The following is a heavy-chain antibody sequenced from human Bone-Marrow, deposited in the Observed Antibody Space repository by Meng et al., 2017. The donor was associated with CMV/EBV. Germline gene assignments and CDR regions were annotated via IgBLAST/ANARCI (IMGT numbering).Heavy chain of an antibody. CDR1: GDSVSSINTA. D-gene: IGHD3-16*01. CDR3: GREGGDAFDI. V-gene: IGHV6-1*01. CDR2: TYYRSKWYN. J-gene: IGHJ3*02. Sequence: SQTLSLTCAISGDSVSSINTAWNWIRQSPSRGLEWLGRTYYRSKWYNNYAVSVKSRITISPDTSTNQFSLHLNFVTPEDTAVYYCGREGGDAFDIWGQGTMVTV.